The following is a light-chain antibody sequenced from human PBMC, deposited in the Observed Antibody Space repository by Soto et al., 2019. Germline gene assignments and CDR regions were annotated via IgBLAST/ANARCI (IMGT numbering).Light chain of an antibody. CDR2: GAS. CDR1: QRIGSS. CDR3: QQYCTSLP. Sequence: EIVLTQSPGTLSLSPGERATLSCRASQRIGSSLAWYHQKPGQAPRLLIYGASTRATGIPDRFSGSGSGTDFTLTSSRLEPEDFAVYYCQQYCTSLPFGQGTKVEIK. J-gene: IGKJ1*01. V-gene: IGKV3-20*01.